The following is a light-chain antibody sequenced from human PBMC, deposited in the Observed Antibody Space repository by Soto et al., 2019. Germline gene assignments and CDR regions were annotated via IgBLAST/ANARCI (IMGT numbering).Light chain of an antibody. Sequence: QSVLTQPPSASGTPGQRVTISCSGSSSNIGSNYVYWYHQLPGTAPKLLIYRNNQRPSGVPDRFSGSKSGTSASLAISGLRSEDEADYYCAAWDDSLSGRVFGGGTQLTVL. V-gene: IGLV1-47*01. CDR1: SSNIGSNY. CDR3: AAWDDSLSGRV. CDR2: RNN. J-gene: IGLJ3*02.